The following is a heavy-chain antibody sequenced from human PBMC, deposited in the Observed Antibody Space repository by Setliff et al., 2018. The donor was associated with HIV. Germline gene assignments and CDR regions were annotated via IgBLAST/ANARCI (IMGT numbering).Heavy chain of an antibody. V-gene: IGHV3-49*04. J-gene: IGHJ4*02. CDR2: IRSKAYGGAT. CDR3: QTNYYDTSGYYYEARNYFEY. D-gene: IGHD3-22*01. Sequence: GGSLRLSCTSSGFAFGDYAMSWVRQAPGKGLEWVGFIRSKAYGGATKYAASVKGRFTISRDDSKRIAYLQMNSLKTEDTAVYYCQTNYYDTSGYYYEARNYFEYWGQGTLVTVSS. CDR1: GFAFGDYA.